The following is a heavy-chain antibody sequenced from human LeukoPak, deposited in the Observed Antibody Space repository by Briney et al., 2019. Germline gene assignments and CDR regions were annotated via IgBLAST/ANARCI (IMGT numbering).Heavy chain of an antibody. D-gene: IGHD1-26*01. J-gene: IGHJ3*02. CDR2: ISSTSSTI. CDR1: GFTFSNYK. Sequence: PGGSLRLSCAASGFTFSNYKINWVRQAPGKGLEWVSYISSTSSTIYYADSVKGRFTISRDNAKNSLYLQMHSLRAEDTVVYYCARDSVPTYSGSYFSAFDIWGQGTMVSVSS. CDR3: ARDSVPTYSGSYFSAFDI. V-gene: IGHV3-48*01.